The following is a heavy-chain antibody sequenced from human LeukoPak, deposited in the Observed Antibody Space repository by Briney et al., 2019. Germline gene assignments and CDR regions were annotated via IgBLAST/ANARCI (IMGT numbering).Heavy chain of an antibody. CDR3: AKIMLGDYYGSADY. CDR2: ISSSSSYI. Sequence: GGSLRLSCAASGFTFSSYSMNWVRQAPGKGLEWVSSISSSSSYIYYADSVKGRFTISRDNSKNTLYLQMHSLRAEDTAVYYCAKIMLGDYYGSADYWGQGTLVTVSS. J-gene: IGHJ4*02. D-gene: IGHD3-10*01. CDR1: GFTFSSYS. V-gene: IGHV3-21*04.